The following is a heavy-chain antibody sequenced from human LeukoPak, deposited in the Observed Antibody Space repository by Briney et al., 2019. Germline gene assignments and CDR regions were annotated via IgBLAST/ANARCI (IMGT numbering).Heavy chain of an antibody. D-gene: IGHD6-13*01. CDR1: GRPISFYH. V-gene: IGHV4-59*01. CDR3: AGAGSGWYGGRLFEF. J-gene: IGHJ4*02. CDR2: ISESEGT. Sequence: SETLSLTCTVSGRPISFYHWSWIRQSPAKELEWIGHISESEGTNYMPSLKSRVTISVDTSNQFSLKLSSVTAAATAVYYCAGAGSGWYGGRLFEFWGPGALVAVSS.